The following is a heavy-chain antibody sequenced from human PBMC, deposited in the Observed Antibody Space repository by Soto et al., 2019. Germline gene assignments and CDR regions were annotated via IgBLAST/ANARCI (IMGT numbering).Heavy chain of an antibody. CDR1: GYDFTTYG. D-gene: IGHD1-1*01. CDR2: ISAHNGNT. Sequence: QVHLVQSGAEVKKRGASVKVSCKGSGYDFTTYGITWVRQAPEQGLEWMAWISAHNGNTDYAQKLQGRVTVTRDTSTSTAYMELRSLRSDDTAMYYCARGRYGDYWGQGALVTVSS. J-gene: IGHJ4*02. CDR3: ARGRYGDY. V-gene: IGHV1-18*01.